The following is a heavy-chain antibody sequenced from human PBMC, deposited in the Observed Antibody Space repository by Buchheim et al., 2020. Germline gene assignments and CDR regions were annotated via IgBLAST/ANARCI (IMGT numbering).Heavy chain of an antibody. CDR1: GYTYTGHY. D-gene: IGHD5-12*01. CDR2: INTNSGVT. Sequence: QVQLVQSGTEVKKPGASVKVSCKASGYTYTGHYLHWLRQAPGPGLEWMGRINTNSGVTFYAPKFQGRVTMTRDTSISTASVDLNSLTPDDTAVYYCARGLTGYDRTFDSWGQGTL. J-gene: IGHJ4*02. CDR3: ARGLTGYDRTFDS. V-gene: IGHV1-2*06.